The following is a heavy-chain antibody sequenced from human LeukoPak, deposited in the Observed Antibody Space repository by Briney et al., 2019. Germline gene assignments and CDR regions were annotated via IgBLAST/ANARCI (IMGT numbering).Heavy chain of an antibody. CDR3: AATYSGNWEFDY. CDR2: INWNGDNT. CDR1: GFTFDDYA. Sequence: GGSLRLSCAASGFTFDDYAMSWVRQAPGRGLEWVSGINWNGDNTGSADSVKGRFTISRDNAKNSLYLEMNSLRAEDTALYYCAATYSGNWEFDYWGQGTLVSVSS. J-gene: IGHJ4*02. D-gene: IGHD1-26*01. V-gene: IGHV3-20*04.